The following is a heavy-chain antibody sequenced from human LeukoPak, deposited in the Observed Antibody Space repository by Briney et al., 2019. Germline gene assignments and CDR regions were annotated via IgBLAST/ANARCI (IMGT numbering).Heavy chain of an antibody. Sequence: SGGSLRLSCAASGFTFGSYALNWVRQAPGKGLEWVSAISGSGGSTYYADSVKGRFTFSRDNSKNTLYLQMSSLRVEDTAVYYCAKPIVVVPAGPGDYWGQGTLVTVSS. D-gene: IGHD2-2*01. CDR2: ISGSGGST. J-gene: IGHJ4*02. CDR3: AKPIVVVPAGPGDY. CDR1: GFTFGSYA. V-gene: IGHV3-23*01.